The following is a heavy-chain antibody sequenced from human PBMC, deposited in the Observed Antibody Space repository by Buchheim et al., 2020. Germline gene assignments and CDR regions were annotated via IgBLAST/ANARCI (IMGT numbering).Heavy chain of an antibody. V-gene: IGHV3-30*18. CDR2: ISYDGSNK. J-gene: IGHJ6*02. D-gene: IGHD4-17*01. CDR3: AKSTVTTWYYYYGMDV. Sequence: QVQLVESGGGVVQPGRSLRLSCAASGFTFSSYGMHWVRQAPGKGLEWVAVISYDGSNKYYADSVKGRFTISRDNPKNTLYLQMNSLRAEDTAVYYCAKSTVTTWYYYYGMDVWGQGTT. CDR1: GFTFSSYG.